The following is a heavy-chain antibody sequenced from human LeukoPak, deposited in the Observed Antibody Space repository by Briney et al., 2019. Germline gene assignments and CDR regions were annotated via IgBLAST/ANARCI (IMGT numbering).Heavy chain of an antibody. V-gene: IGHV4-59*01. D-gene: IGHD2-15*01. J-gene: IGHJ2*01. CDR1: GGSISSYY. CDR2: IYYSGST. Sequence: TSETLSLTCTVSGGSISSYYWSWIRQPPGKGLEWIGYIYYSGSTNYNPSLESRVTISVDTSKNQFSLKLSSVTAADTAVYYCATVGPYWYFDLWGRGTLVTVSS. CDR3: ATVGPYWYFDL.